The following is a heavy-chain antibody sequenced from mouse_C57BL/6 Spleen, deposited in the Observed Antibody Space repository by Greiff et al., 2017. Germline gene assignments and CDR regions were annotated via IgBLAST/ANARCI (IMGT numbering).Heavy chain of an antibody. CDR1: GYPFTDSE. J-gene: IGHJ4*01. CDR3: TGLRGDY. Sequence: QVQLQQSGAELVRPGPSVTLSCKASGYPFTDSEMPWVKQTPVHGLAWIGAIDPETGCTAYNQKCKGKAILTADKSSSTAYMELRSLTSEDSAVYYCTGLRGDYWGQGTSVTVSS. D-gene: IGHD3-1*01. CDR2: IDPETGCT. V-gene: IGHV1-15*01.